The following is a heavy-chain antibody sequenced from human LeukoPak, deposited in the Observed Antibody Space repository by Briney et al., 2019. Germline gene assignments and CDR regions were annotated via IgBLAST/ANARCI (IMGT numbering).Heavy chain of an antibody. CDR2: IWYDGNNK. CDR3: ARDDYGDYFYFDY. V-gene: IGHV3-33*01. J-gene: IGHJ4*02. D-gene: IGHD4-17*01. CDR1: GFTFSSYG. Sequence: GGSLRLSCGASGFTFSSYGMHWVRQAPGKGLEWVAVIWYDGNNKYYADSVKGRFTISRDNSKNTLYLQMNSLRAEDTAVYYCARDDYGDYFYFDYWGQGTLVTVSS.